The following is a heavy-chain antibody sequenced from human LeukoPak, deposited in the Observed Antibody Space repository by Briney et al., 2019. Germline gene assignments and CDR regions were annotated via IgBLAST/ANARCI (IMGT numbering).Heavy chain of an antibody. V-gene: IGHV3-53*01. D-gene: IGHD3-16*01. CDR1: GFTVSSNY. Sequence: GGSLRLSCAASGFTVSSNYMSWVRQAPGMGLDWVSAIYSVGRTFYADSVKGRFTISRDNSKNTLYLQMNSLRAEDTAVYYCARDIGFGFDYWGQGTLVTVSS. J-gene: IGHJ4*02. CDR3: ARDIGFGFDY. CDR2: IYSVGRT.